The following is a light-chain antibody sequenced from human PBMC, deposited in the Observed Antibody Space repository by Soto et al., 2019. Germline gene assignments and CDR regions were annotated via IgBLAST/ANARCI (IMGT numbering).Light chain of an antibody. CDR3: GSWDSSLSAYV. J-gene: IGLJ1*01. V-gene: IGLV1-51*01. CDR1: SSNIGGNS. CDR2: DDN. Sequence: VLTQPPSASGTPGQRVTISCSESSSNIGGNSVSWYQQLPGTAPKLLIYDDNKRPSGIPDRFSGSKSGTSATLGITGFQTGDEADYYCGSWDSSLSAYVFGTGTKLTVL.